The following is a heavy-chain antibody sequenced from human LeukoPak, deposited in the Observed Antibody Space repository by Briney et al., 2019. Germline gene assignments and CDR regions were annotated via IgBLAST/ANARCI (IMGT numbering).Heavy chain of an antibody. J-gene: IGHJ5*02. CDR3: AKGAYTSGWTSFDP. Sequence: GGSLRLSCTASGFTLSSYEMSWIRQAPGKGLEWVSSIDYSGGSTHYADSVMGRFTISRDNSKNTLYLQLNSLSADGTAVYYCAKGAYTSGWTSFDPWGQGTLVTVSS. CDR1: GFTLSSYE. D-gene: IGHD6-19*01. V-gene: IGHV3-23*01. CDR2: IDYSGGST.